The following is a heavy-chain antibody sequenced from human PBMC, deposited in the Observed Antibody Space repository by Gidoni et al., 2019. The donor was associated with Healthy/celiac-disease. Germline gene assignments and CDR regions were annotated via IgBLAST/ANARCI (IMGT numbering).Heavy chain of an antibody. D-gene: IGHD6-13*01. CDR3: AKALGIAAAGTFDY. J-gene: IGHJ4*02. V-gene: IGHV3-9*01. CDR2: ISWNSGSI. CDR1: GFTFDDYA. Sequence: EVQLVESGGGLVQPGRSLRLSCAASGFTFDDYAMHWVRQAPGKGLEWVSGISWNSGSIGYADSVKGRFTISRDNAKNSLYLQMNSLRAEDTALYYCAKALGIAAAGTFDYWGQGTLVTVSS.